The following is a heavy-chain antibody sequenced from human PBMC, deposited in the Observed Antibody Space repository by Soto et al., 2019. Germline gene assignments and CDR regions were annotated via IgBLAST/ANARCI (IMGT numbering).Heavy chain of an antibody. D-gene: IGHD3-10*01. CDR3: AKDKRWFGDLTDPTLDY. CDR2: ISYDRSNK. V-gene: IGHV3-30*18. Sequence: GGSLRLSCAASGFTFSNYGMHWVRQAPGKGLEWVAVISYDRSNKYYAESVKGRFTISRDNSRNTLYLQMNSLRAEDTAVYYCAKDKRWFGDLTDPTLDYWGQGT. J-gene: IGHJ4*02. CDR1: GFTFSNYG.